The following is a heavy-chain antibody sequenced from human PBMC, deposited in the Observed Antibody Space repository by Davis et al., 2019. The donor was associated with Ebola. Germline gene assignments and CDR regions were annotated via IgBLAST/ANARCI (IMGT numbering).Heavy chain of an antibody. Sequence: ASVKVSCKASGYTFSSYDINWVRQATGQGPEWMGWMNPNSGNTGYAQKFQGRVTMTRNTSITTAYMELSSLRSEDTAVYFCARRRYCSGATCYSGARHYAMDVWGQGTTVTVSS. D-gene: IGHD2-15*01. J-gene: IGHJ6*02. CDR1: GYTFSSYD. CDR2: MNPNSGNT. V-gene: IGHV1-8*01. CDR3: ARRRYCSGATCYSGARHYAMDV.